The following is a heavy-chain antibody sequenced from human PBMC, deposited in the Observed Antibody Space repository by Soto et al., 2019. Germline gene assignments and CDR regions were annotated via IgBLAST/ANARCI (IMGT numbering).Heavy chain of an antibody. D-gene: IGHD3-22*01. Sequence: QVQLVESGGDIVQPGGSLRLSCAASGFTFSTSVIHWVRLTPGKGLEWVAAISNDGSAQHYTDSVKGRFTISRDNSKNMLYLQMDSLRPDDAAAYYCAREDYSSGHAGTFQHSGVGTLVTVSS. V-gene: IGHV3-30-3*01. CDR2: ISNDGSAQ. CDR3: AREDYSSGHAGTFQH. CDR1: GFTFSTSV. J-gene: IGHJ1*01.